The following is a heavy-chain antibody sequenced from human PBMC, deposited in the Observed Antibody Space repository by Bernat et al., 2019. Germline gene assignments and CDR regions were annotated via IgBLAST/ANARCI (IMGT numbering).Heavy chain of an antibody. Sequence: EVKAVESGGGLVQPAGSLRLSCEASGFSLSSYLMHWVRHAPGEWLVWVSRITSDGTNKIYADAVKGRFTISSDNAKNTLYLQMNSLRAEDTAVYYCSRTAFVFDDVFDIWGQGTKVTVSS. CDR2: ITSDGTNK. CDR3: SRTAFVFDDVFDI. CDR1: GFSLSSYL. D-gene: IGHD3-16*01. V-gene: IGHV3-74*01. J-gene: IGHJ3*02.